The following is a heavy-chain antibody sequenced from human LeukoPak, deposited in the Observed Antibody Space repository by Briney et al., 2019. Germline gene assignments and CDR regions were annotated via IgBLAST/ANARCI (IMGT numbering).Heavy chain of an antibody. V-gene: IGHV4-30-4*02. D-gene: IGHD3-10*01. CDR1: GGSISSGDYY. Sequence: SETLSLTCTVSGGSISSGDYYWSWIRQPPGKGLEWIGYIYYSGSTYYNPSLKSRVTMSVDTSKNQFSLKLSSVTAADTAVYYCARILGSYFDYWGQGTLVTVSS. J-gene: IGHJ4*02. CDR2: IYYSGST. CDR3: ARILGSYFDY.